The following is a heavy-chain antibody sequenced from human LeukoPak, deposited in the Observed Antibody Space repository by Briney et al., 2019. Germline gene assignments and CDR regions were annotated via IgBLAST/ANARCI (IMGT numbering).Heavy chain of an antibody. CDR2: INPSGGST. J-gene: IGHJ4*02. CDR1: GYTFTSYY. Sequence: GASVKVSCKASGYTFTSYYMHWVRQAPGQGLEWMGIINPSGGSTSYAQKFQGRVTMTRDTSTSTVYMELSSLRSEDTAVYYCTRHPEIDGDYGDDSFDYWGQGTLVTVSS. V-gene: IGHV1-46*03. D-gene: IGHD4-17*01. CDR3: TRHPEIDGDYGDDSFDY.